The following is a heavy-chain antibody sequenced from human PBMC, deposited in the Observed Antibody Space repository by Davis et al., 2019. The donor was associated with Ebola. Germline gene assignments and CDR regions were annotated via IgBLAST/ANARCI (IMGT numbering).Heavy chain of an antibody. CDR1: GGSIMSTFY. V-gene: IGHV4-39*07. CDR3: ARGQLWLLTWFDP. D-gene: IGHD5-18*01. J-gene: IGHJ5*02. CDR2: MYYSGST. Sequence: MPSETLSLTCTVSGGSIMSTFYWGWVRQSPGKGLEWIGTMYYSGSTDYNPSLKSRVTISVDTSKNQFSLKLSSVTAADTAVYYCARGQLWLLTWFDPWGQGTLVTVSS.